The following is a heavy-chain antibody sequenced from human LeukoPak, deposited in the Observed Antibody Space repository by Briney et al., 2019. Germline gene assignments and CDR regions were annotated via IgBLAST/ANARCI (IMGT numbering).Heavy chain of an antibody. CDR2: IYHSGST. CDR3: ARDTTTDYYYYYGLDV. D-gene: IGHD5-12*01. J-gene: IGHJ6*02. Sequence: SETLSLTCTVSGGSISNYYWSWIRQPPGKGLEWIGHIYHSGSTNYNPSLKSRVTISVDTSKNQFSLKVNSVTAADTAVYYCARDTTTDYYYYYGLDVWGQGTTVTVSS. CDR1: GGSISNYY. V-gene: IGHV4-59*01.